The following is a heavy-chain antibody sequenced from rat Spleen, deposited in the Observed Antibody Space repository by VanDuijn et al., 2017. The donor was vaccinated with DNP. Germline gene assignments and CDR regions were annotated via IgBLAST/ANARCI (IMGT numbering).Heavy chain of an antibody. CDR3: SKDSNTYNLDY. D-gene: IGHD1-10*01. Sequence: VQLVESGGGLVRPGRSLKLSCATSGFTFSDCNMAWVRQPPGKGLEWIAAISSGGDTHYNSALKSRLSISRDISESQVFLKVNSLQTADTAIYFCSKDSNTYNLDYWGQAVMVTVSS. CDR2: ISSGGDT. J-gene: IGHJ2*01. CDR1: GFTFSDCN. V-gene: IGHV2S12*01.